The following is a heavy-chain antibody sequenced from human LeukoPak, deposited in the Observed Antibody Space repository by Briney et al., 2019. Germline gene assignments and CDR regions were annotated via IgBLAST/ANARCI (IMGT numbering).Heavy chain of an antibody. J-gene: IGHJ4*02. D-gene: IGHD6-19*01. Sequence: SGGSLRLSCAASGFTVSSNYISWVRQAPGKGLEWVSVIYSGGSTYYADSVKGRFTISRDNSKNTLYLQMNSLRAEDTAVYYCARDWAGSGWYHYWGQGTLVTVSS. CDR3: ARDWAGSGWYHY. CDR1: GFTVSSNY. V-gene: IGHV3-53*01. CDR2: IYSGGST.